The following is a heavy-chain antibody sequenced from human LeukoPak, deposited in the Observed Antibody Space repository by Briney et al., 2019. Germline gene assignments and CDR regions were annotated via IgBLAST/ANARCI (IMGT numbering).Heavy chain of an antibody. CDR2: LSGSGTTT. CDR3: AKDLSWGLTSGGASYDF. CDR1: GFTFSSYA. J-gene: IGHJ4*02. D-gene: IGHD2/OR15-2a*01. V-gene: IGHV3-23*01. Sequence: GGSLRLSCTASGFTFSSYAMSWVRRAPGKGLEWVSILSGSGTTTYYADSVKGRFTISRDNSKNTLYLQMNSLRAEDTALYFCAKDLSWGLTSGGASYDFWGQGTLVIVSS.